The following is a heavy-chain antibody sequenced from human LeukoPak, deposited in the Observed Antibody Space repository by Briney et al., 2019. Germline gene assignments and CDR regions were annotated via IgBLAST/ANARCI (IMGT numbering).Heavy chain of an antibody. J-gene: IGHJ5*02. V-gene: IGHV4-4*02. D-gene: IGHD2-15*01. CDR1: GGSISSSNW. Sequence: SETLSLTCAVSGGSISSSNWWSWVRQPPGKGLEWIGEIYHSGSTNYNPSLKSRVTISVDKSKNQFPLKLSSVTAADTAVYYCARARYCSGGSCWGIWFDPWGQGTLVTVSS. CDR2: IYHSGST. CDR3: ARARYCSGGSCWGIWFDP.